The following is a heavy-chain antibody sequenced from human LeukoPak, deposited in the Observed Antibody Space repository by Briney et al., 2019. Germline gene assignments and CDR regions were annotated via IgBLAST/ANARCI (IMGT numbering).Heavy chain of an antibody. CDR1: GFTFSSYG. Sequence: PGGSLRLSCAASGFTFSSYGMHWVRQAPGKGLEWVAVISYDGSNKYYADSVKGRFTISRDNSKNTLYLQMNCLRAEDTAVYYCAWGPKYYDFWSGYSPLSYWGQGTLVTVSS. D-gene: IGHD3-3*01. V-gene: IGHV3-30*03. J-gene: IGHJ4*02. CDR2: ISYDGSNK. CDR3: AWGPKYYDFWSGYSPLSY.